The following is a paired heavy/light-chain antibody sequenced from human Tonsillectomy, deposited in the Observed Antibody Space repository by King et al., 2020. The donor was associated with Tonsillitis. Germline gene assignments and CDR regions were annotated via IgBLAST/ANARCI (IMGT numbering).Light chain of an antibody. V-gene: IGLV1-44*01. CDR3: ATWDDSLNGRV. Sequence: QSELTQPPSASGTPGQRVTISCSGSSSNIGSYTVNWYQQLPGTAPKLLIHNDDRRPSGVPDRFSGSKSGTSASLAISGLQSDDEADYYCATWDDSLNGRVFGGGTKLTVL. CDR1: SSNIGSYT. CDR2: NDD. J-gene: IGLJ3*02.
Heavy chain of an antibody. CDR1: GDSVSSNSAA. CDR3: ARERVSMVRGIIMTYYGMDV. V-gene: IGHV6-1*01. Sequence: QVQLQQSGPGLVKPSQTLSITCDISGDSVSSNSAAWNWIRQSPSRGLEWLGRTYYKSKWYDDYAVSVKSRITINPDTSMNRFSLHLKSVTPEDAAVYYCARERVSMVRGIIMTYYGMDVWGQGTTVSVSS. CDR2: TYYKSKWYD. D-gene: IGHD3-10*01. J-gene: IGHJ6*02.